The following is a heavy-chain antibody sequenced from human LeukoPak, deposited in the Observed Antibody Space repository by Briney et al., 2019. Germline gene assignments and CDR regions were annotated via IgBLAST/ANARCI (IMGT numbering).Heavy chain of an antibody. CDR3: ARDNWNYGSSMDV. J-gene: IGHJ6*02. CDR1: GGSVSSYY. V-gene: IGHV4-59*02. CDR2: IYYSGST. D-gene: IGHD1-7*01. Sequence: SETLSLTCTGSGGSVSSYYWSWIRQPPGKGLEWIGYIYYSGSTNYNPSLKSRVTISVDTSKNQFSLKLSSVTAADTAVYHCARDNWNYGSSMDVWGQGTTVTVSS.